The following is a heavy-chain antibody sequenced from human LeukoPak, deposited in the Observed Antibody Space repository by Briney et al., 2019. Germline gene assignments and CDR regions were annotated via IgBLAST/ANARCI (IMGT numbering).Heavy chain of an antibody. V-gene: IGHV3-30*02. Sequence: GGSLRLSCAASGFTFSSYGMHWVRQAPGKGLEWVAFIRYDGSNKYYADSVKGRFTISRDNSKNTLYLQMNSLRAEDTAVYYCARDSRAVVALVDTFDIWGQGTMVTVSS. D-gene: IGHD3-22*01. J-gene: IGHJ3*02. CDR2: IRYDGSNK. CDR3: ARDSRAVVALVDTFDI. CDR1: GFTFSSYG.